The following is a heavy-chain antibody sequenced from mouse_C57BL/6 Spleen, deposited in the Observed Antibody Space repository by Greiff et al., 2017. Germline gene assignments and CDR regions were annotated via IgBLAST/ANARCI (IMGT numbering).Heavy chain of an antibody. V-gene: IGHV1-61*01. D-gene: IGHD1-1*01. J-gene: IGHJ1*03. CDR3: ARSLYYYGSSYWYFDV. Sequence: QVQLQQPGVELVRPGSSVKLSCKASGYTFTSYWMDWVKQRPGQGLEWIGNIYPSDSETHYNQKFKDKATLTVDKSSSTAYMQLSSLTSEDSAVYYCARSLYYYGSSYWYFDVWGTGTTVTVSS. CDR2: IYPSDSET. CDR1: GYTFTSYW.